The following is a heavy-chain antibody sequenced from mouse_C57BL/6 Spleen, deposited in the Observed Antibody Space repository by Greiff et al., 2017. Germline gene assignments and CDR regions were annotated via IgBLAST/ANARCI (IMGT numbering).Heavy chain of an antibody. Sequence: QVQLQQPGAELVMPGASVKLSCKASGYTFTSYWMHWVKQRPGQGLEWIGEIDPSDSYTNYNQKFKGKSTLTVDKSSSTAYMQLSSLTSEDSAVDYCARGTVVADYAMDYWGQGTSVTVSS. CDR2: IDPSDSYT. J-gene: IGHJ4*01. D-gene: IGHD1-1*01. CDR1: GYTFTSYW. CDR3: ARGTVVADYAMDY. V-gene: IGHV1-69*01.